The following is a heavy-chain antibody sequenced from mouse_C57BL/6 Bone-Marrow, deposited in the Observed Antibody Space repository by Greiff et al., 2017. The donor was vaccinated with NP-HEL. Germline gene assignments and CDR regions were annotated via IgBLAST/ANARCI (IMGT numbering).Heavy chain of an antibody. D-gene: IGHD1-1*01. V-gene: IGHV1-62-2*01. CDR3: ARHAHYGSSYPWYFDV. CDR1: GYTFTEYT. CDR2: FYPGSGSI. Sequence: QVQLKQSGAELVKPGASVKLSCKASGYTFTEYTIHWVKQRSGQGLEWIGWFYPGSGSIKYNEKFKDKATLTADKSSSTVYMELSRLTSEDSAVYFCARHAHYGSSYPWYFDVWGTGTTVTVSS. J-gene: IGHJ1*03.